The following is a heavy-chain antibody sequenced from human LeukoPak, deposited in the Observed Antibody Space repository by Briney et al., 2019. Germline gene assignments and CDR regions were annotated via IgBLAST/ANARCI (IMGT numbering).Heavy chain of an antibody. CDR2: IRYDGSNK. Sequence: PGGSLRLSCAASGFHFSTHGMHWVRQAPGKGLEWVAFIRYDGSNKYYTDSVKGRFTISRDNSKNTLYLQMNSLRAEDTAVYYCAKGRGWEASYYYYYMDVWGKGTTVTIS. CDR1: GFHFSTHG. CDR3: AKGRGWEASYYYYYMDV. J-gene: IGHJ6*03. V-gene: IGHV3-30*02. D-gene: IGHD1-26*01.